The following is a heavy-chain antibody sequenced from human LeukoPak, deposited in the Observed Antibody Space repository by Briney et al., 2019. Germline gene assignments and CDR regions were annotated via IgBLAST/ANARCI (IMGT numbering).Heavy chain of an antibody. CDR1: GFLFSNYA. D-gene: IGHD4-23*01. V-gene: IGHV3-23*01. Sequence: GGSLRLSCEASGFLFSNYAMSWVRQAPGKGLEWVSAISGGGGDKYADSVRGQFTISRDDPKNTLYLQMNGLRVDDTAIYYCAKDALSYGGHDFDYWGQGTLVTVSS. CDR2: ISGGGGD. CDR3: AKDALSYGGHDFDY. J-gene: IGHJ4*02.